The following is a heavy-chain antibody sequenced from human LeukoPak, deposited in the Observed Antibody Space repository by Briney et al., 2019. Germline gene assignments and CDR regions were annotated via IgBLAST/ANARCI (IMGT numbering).Heavy chain of an antibody. V-gene: IGHV7-4-1*02. J-gene: IGHJ5*02. CDR2: INTNTGNP. D-gene: IGHD4-17*01. Sequence: ASVKVSCKASGYTFTSYAINWVRQAPGQGLEWMGWINTNTGNPTYAQGFTGRFVFSLDTSVSTAYLQISSLKAEDTAVYYCARPASYYGLNWFDPWGQGTLVTVSS. CDR3: ARPASYYGLNWFDP. CDR1: GYTFTSYA.